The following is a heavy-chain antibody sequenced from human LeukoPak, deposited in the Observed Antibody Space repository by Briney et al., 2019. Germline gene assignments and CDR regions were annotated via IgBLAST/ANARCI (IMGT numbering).Heavy chain of an antibody. V-gene: IGHV3-21*01. CDR3: AGAVDLEWELLLGGFDY. D-gene: IGHD1-26*01. CDR1: GFTFSSYS. J-gene: IGHJ4*02. Sequence: GGSLRLSCAASGFTFSSYSMNWVRQAPGKGLEWVSSISSNSSYIYYADSVKGRFTISRDNAKNSLYLQMNSLRAEDTAVYYCAGAVDLEWELLLGGFDYWGQGTLVTVSS. CDR2: ISSNSSYI.